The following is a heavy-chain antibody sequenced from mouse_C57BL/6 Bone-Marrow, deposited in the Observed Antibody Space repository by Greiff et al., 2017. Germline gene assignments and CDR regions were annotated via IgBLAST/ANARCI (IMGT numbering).Heavy chain of an antibody. J-gene: IGHJ4*01. V-gene: IGHV5-6*01. CDR1: GFTFSSYG. CDR3: ARQGRLHFMDC. CDR2: ISSGGNYT. D-gene: IGHD2-10*01. Sequence: EVQLVESGGDLVKPGGSLKLSCAASGFTFSSYGMSWVRQTPDKRLEWVATISSGGNYTYYPDSVKGRFTFPRANAKNTLYLQMSSLKSEDTAMYYYARQGRLHFMDCWGQGTSVTVSS.